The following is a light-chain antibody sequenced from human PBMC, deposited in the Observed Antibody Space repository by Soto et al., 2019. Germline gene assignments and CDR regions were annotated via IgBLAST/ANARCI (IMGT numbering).Light chain of an antibody. CDR3: QQYRT. CDR2: EAS. J-gene: IGKJ1*01. CDR1: QSVSSSS. Sequence: SVLPQSPCTLSLSPEERSTLSCRASQSVSSSSLAWYQQNPGQAPRLLIYEASSRATGIPDRFSGSGSGTDFTLTISRLEPEDFAVYYCQQYRTFGQGTKVDIK. V-gene: IGKV3-20*01.